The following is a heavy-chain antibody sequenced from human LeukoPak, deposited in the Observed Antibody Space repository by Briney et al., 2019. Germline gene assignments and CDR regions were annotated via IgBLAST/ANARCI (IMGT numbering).Heavy chain of an antibody. CDR1: GYAFTSYG. D-gene: IGHD3-10*01. V-gene: IGHV1-18*01. CDR2: ISAYNGNT. CDR3: ARETYYYGSGSYYQDFDY. J-gene: IGHJ4*02. Sequence: ASVKVSCKASGYAFTSYGISWVRQAPGQGLEWMGWISAYNGNTNYAQKLQGRVTMTTDTSTSTAYMELRSLRSDDTAVYYCARETYYYGSGSYYQDFDYWGQGTLVTVSS.